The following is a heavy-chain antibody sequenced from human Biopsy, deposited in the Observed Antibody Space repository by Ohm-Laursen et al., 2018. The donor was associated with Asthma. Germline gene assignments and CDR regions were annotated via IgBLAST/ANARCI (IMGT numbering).Heavy chain of an antibody. Sequence: GTLSLTCIVSGGSINNFYWSWIRQPPGKGLESIGHVYYSGSTNYNPSLKSRVTISVDASKNQFSLKLTSVTAADTAVYYCARDVDRVTGLLDHFDSWGQGTLVTVSS. J-gene: IGHJ4*02. CDR1: GGSINNFY. CDR3: ARDVDRVTGLLDHFDS. D-gene: IGHD2-21*02. V-gene: IGHV4-59*01. CDR2: VYYSGST.